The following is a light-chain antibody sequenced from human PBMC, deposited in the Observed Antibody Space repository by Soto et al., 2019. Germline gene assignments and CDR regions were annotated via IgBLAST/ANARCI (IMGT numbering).Light chain of an antibody. CDR3: QQYDTSPTMT. V-gene: IGKV1-33*01. CDR1: QDIDNY. CDR2: AAS. Sequence: IQLTQSPSSLSASVGESVTITCRASQDIDNYLNWYQHRPGEAPKLLIYAASYLETGVPARFSGSGSGTDFSFTITSLQPEDSATYYCQQYDTSPTMTFGQGTRLEI. J-gene: IGKJ5*01.